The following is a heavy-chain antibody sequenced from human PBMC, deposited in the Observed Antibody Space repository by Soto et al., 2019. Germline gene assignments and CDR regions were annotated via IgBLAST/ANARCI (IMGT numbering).Heavy chain of an antibody. CDR3: ARRYGYSFDY. D-gene: IGHD5-18*01. V-gene: IGHV4-34*01. CDR2: INHSGST. J-gene: IGHJ4*02. Sequence: SETLSLTCAVYGGSFSGYYWSWIRQPPGKGLEWIGEINHSGSTNYNPSLKGRVTISVDTSKNQFSLKLSSVTAADTAVYYCARRYGYSFDYWGQGTLVT. CDR1: GGSFSGYY.